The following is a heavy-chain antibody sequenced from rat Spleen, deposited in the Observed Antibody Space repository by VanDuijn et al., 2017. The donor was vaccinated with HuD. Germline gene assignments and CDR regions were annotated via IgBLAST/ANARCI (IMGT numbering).Heavy chain of an antibody. J-gene: IGHJ2*01. CDR1: GFTFSDYA. CDR3: TRENWVFDH. Sequence: EVQLVESGGGQVQPGKSLKLSCVASGFTFSDYAMAWVRQAPTEGLEWVASITNSGGFIFYRDSVKGRFTISRDNARTTLYLQMDSLRSEDTATYYCTRENWVFDHWGQGVMVTVSS. V-gene: IGHV5S13*01. CDR2: ITNSGGFI. D-gene: IGHD5-1*01.